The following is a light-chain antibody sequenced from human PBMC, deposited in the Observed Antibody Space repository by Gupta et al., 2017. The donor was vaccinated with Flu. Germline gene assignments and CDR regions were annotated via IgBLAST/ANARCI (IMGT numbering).Light chain of an antibody. Sequence: SANPSCRVRQSGSSRRYLAWYQQKPGQPPRLLIYGASSRATGIADRFSGSGSGTDFTLTISRLEPEDVAVYYCQQYGGSPWTFGQGTKVELK. CDR2: GAS. J-gene: IGKJ1*01. V-gene: IGKV3-20*01. CDR1: QSGSSRRY. CDR3: QQYGGSPWT.